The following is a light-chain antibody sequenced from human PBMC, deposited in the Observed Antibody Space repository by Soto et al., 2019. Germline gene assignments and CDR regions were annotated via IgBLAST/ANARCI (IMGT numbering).Light chain of an antibody. V-gene: IGKV3D-20*01. CDR2: DAS. CDR3: QQYGSSPWT. J-gene: IGKJ2*01. CDR1: QSVSNSY. Sequence: EIVLTQSPATLSLSPGERATLSCGASQSVSNSYLAWYQQKPGLAPRLLIYDASSTATGIPDRFSGSGSGTEFSLTISRVEPEDFAVYYCQQYGSSPWTFGQGTKLEIK.